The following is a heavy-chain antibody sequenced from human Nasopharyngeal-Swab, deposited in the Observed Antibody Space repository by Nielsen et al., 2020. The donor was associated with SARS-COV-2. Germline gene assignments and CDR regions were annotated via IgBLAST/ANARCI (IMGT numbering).Heavy chain of an antibody. V-gene: IGHV3-23*01. CDR2: ICGNSDTT. D-gene: IGHD2-2*01. J-gene: IGHJ4*02. CDR3: AKWNTSSCYPVFDS. CDR1: GFTFSSYA. Sequence: ETLSLTCAASGFTFSSYAMSWVRQAPGKGLEWVSTICGNSDTTYYADSVKGRFSISRDNSKNTLYLQMNSLRAEDTAVYYCAKWNTSSCYPVFDSWGQGTLVTVSS.